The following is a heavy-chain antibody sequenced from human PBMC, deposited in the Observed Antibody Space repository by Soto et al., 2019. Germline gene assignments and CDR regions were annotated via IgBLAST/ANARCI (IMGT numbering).Heavy chain of an antibody. Sequence: QVQLQESGPGLVKPSETLSLTCTVSGGSISSYYWSWLRQSPGKGLAWIGYMYYSGSTNYNPSLKSRVTISIDTSRNQFSLKLSSVTAADTAGYYCARGTFGVVKDWGQGNLVTVSS. J-gene: IGHJ4*02. CDR3: ARGTFGVVKD. CDR1: GGSISSYY. D-gene: IGHD3-3*01. V-gene: IGHV4-59*01. CDR2: MYYSGST.